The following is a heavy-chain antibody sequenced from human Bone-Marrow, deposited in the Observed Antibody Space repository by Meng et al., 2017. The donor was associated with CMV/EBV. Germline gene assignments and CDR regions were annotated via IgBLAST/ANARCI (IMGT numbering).Heavy chain of an antibody. V-gene: IGHV3-30*02. CDR1: GFTFSTYG. CDR3: AKEQGLPDYFDY. J-gene: IGHJ4*02. Sequence: GESLKISCAASGFTFSTYGLHWVRQAPGKGLECVAFIQYDGSNKYYTDSVKGRFTISRDNSKNMVYLQMNSLRAEDKAVYYCAKEQGLPDYFDYWGQGTRVTGFS. CDR2: IQYDGSNK. D-gene: IGHD2-21*02.